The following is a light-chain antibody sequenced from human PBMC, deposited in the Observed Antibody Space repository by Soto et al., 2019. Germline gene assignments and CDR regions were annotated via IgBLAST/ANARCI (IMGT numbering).Light chain of an antibody. J-gene: IGKJ1*01. CDR1: QSVSSC. V-gene: IGKV1-5*03. CDR2: KAS. CDR3: QQYNSYPWT. Sequence: DIQMTQFPCTLSASVGDSVTVTCRASQSVSSCLACYQQKPAKAPTLLIYKASTLESGVPSNFSGSGSGTEFTLTISSLQPEDFATYYCQQYNSYPWTFGQGTKVDI.